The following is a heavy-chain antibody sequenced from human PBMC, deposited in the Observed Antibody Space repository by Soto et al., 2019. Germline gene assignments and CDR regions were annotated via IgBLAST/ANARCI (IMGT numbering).Heavy chain of an antibody. CDR3: ARGSYYYDSCGYYNNWFDP. D-gene: IGHD3-22*01. CDR1: GGSISSYY. Sequence: PSETLSLTXTVSGGSISSYYWSWIRQPPGKGLEWIGYIYYSGSTNYNPSLKSRVTISVDTSKNQFSLKLSSVTAADTAVYYCARGSYYYDSCGYYNNWFDPWGQGTLVTVSS. J-gene: IGHJ5*02. CDR2: IYYSGST. V-gene: IGHV4-59*01.